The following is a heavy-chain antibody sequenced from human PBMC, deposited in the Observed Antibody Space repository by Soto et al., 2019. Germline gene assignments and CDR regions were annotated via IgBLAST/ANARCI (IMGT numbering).Heavy chain of an antibody. V-gene: IGHV3-23*01. CDR2: ISGSAGST. CDR3: GKEISSDYFPLDS. J-gene: IGHJ4*02. CDR1: GFIFNDYG. Sequence: EQLLESGGGLVQPGGSLRLSCAATGFIFNDYGVTWVRPALGKGLEWVSTISGSAGSTYYTDSVKGRFTISRENSRNTVYLQMNSLRAEDTAVYYCGKEISSDYFPLDSWGQGTLVTVSS. D-gene: IGHD4-17*01.